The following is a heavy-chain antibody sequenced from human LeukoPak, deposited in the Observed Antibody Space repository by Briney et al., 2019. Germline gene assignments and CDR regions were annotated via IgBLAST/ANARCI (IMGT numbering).Heavy chain of an antibody. CDR3: ASDSAYCGGDCYSFDY. V-gene: IGHV3-74*01. Sequence: PGGSLRLSCAASGFTFRNFWMHWVRQAPGKGLVWVSRINTDGSSTNYADSVKGRFTISRDNAKNTLYLQMNSLRAEDTAVYYCASDSAYCGGDCYSFDYWGQGTLVTVSS. CDR1: GFTFRNFW. CDR2: INTDGSST. J-gene: IGHJ4*02. D-gene: IGHD2-21*02.